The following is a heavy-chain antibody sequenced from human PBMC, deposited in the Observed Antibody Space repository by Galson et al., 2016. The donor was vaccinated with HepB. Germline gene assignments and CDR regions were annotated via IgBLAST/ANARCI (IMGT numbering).Heavy chain of an antibody. D-gene: IGHD3-10*01. J-gene: IGHJ4*02. CDR2: TSSDMRKI. CDR3: ARWGRGSGSYLDL. CDR1: GFIFSDYS. V-gene: IGHV3-21*01. Sequence: SLRLSCAGYGFIFSDYSLNWVRQAPGKGLEWISSTSSDMRKIYYADSLRGRFAISRDNAKKSLFLQMNSLRVEDTAVYYCARWGRGSGSYLDLWGRGTLVTVSS.